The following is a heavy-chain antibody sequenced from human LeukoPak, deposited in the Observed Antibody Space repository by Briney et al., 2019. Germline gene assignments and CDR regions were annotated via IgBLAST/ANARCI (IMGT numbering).Heavy chain of an antibody. CDR3: ARVVRQWLVSFYYMDV. CDR1: GGSISSYY. CDR2: IYYSGST. J-gene: IGHJ6*03. Sequence: PSETLSLTCTVSGGSISSYYWSWIRQPPGKGLEWIGYIYYSGSTNYNPSLKSRVTISVDTSKNQFSLKLSSVTAADTAVYYCARVVRQWLVSFYYMDVWGKGTTVTVS. V-gene: IGHV4-59*01. D-gene: IGHD6-19*01.